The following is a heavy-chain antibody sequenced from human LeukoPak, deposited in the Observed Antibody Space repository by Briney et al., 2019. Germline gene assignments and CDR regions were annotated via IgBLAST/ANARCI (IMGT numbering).Heavy chain of an antibody. D-gene: IGHD4-17*01. CDR1: GFTFSSYA. CDR2: ISYDGSNK. J-gene: IGHJ4*02. CDR3: AKDSFGYGDYGGSAFDY. V-gene: IGHV3-30-3*01. Sequence: GRSLRLSCAASGFTFSSYAMHWVRQAPGKGLEWVAVISYDGSNKYYADSVKGRFTISRDNSKNTLYLQMNSLRAEDTAVYYCAKDSFGYGDYGGSAFDYWGQGTLVTVSS.